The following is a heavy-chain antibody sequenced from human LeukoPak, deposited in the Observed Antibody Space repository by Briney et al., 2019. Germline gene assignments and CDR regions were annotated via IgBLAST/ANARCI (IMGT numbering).Heavy chain of an antibody. CDR2: ISGRSADI. CDR1: GFTFSSYA. CDR3: AKNHRDAGDY. D-gene: IGHD2-2*01. V-gene: IGHV3-23*01. Sequence: GGSLRLSCAASGFTFSSYAMNWVRQAPGKGLEWVSSISGRSADIYYADSVKGRFTISRDDSRNTLYLQMNSLRAEDTALYYCAKNHRDAGDYWGQGTLVTVSS. J-gene: IGHJ4*02.